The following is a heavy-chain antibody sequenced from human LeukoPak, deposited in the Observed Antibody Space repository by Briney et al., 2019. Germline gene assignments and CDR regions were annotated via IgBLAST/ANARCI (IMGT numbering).Heavy chain of an antibody. Sequence: KPSETLSLTCTVSGGSISSYYWSWIRQPPGKGLEWIGYIYYSGSTNYNPSLKSRVTISVDTSKNQFSLKLSSVTAADTAVYYCARVTTVTSYYYYGMDVWGQGTTVTVSS. CDR2: IYYSGST. V-gene: IGHV4-59*01. CDR1: GGSISSYY. J-gene: IGHJ6*02. CDR3: ARVTTVTSYYYYGMDV. D-gene: IGHD4-17*01.